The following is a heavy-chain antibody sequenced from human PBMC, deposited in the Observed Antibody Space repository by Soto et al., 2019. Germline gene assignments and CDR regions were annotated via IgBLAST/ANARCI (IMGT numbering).Heavy chain of an antibody. CDR3: ATYYGSGSYFPDHYYYGMYV. CDR1: GFTFSIYS. Sequence: GGSLRLSCAASGFTFSIYSMNWVRQAPGKGLEWISYISSTSSTIYYADSVKGRFTISRDNAKNSLYLQMNSLRAEDTAVYYCATYYGSGSYFPDHYYYGMYVWGQGTTVTVSS. CDR2: ISSTSSTI. J-gene: IGHJ6*02. V-gene: IGHV3-48*01. D-gene: IGHD3-10*01.